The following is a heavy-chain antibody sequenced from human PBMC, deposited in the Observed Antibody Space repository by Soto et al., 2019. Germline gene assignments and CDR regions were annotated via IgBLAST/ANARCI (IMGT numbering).Heavy chain of an antibody. Sequence: WETLSLTCTVSGASMNSYHWSWIRQPAGKGLEWIGHIHSSGSTNYNPSLKSRVTMSVDTSKNQFSLRLMSLTAADTAVYYCARDQGVAAAGITWFDPWGQGTLVTVSS. CDR2: IHSSGST. D-gene: IGHD6-13*01. CDR1: GASMNSYH. CDR3: ARDQGVAAAGITWFDP. V-gene: IGHV4-4*07. J-gene: IGHJ5*02.